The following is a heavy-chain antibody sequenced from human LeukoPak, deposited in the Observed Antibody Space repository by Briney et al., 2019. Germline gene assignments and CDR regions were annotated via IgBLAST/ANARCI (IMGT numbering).Heavy chain of an antibody. CDR1: GFAFSTYS. CDR3: ARDGGYYDSSGYYYYYYYMDV. V-gene: IGHV3-20*04. Sequence: GGSLRLSCAASGFAFSTYSMIWVRQAPGKGLEWVSGINWNGGSTGYADSVKGRFTISRDNAKNSLYLQMNSLRAEDTALYYCARDGGYYDSSGYYYYYYYMDVWGKGTTVTVSS. D-gene: IGHD3-22*01. CDR2: INWNGGST. J-gene: IGHJ6*03.